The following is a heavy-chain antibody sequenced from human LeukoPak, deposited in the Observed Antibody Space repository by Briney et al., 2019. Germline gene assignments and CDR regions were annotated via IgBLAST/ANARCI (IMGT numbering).Heavy chain of an antibody. D-gene: IGHD5-18*01. CDR1: GFTFDDYG. J-gene: IGHJ3*02. Sequence: GGSLRLSCAASGFTFDDYGMSWVRQAPGKGLEWVSGINWNGGSTGYADSVKGRFTISRDNSKNTLYLQMNSLRAEDTAVYYCARARSSYGYGDAFDIWGQGTMVTVSS. CDR3: ARARSSYGYGDAFDI. CDR2: INWNGGST. V-gene: IGHV3-20*04.